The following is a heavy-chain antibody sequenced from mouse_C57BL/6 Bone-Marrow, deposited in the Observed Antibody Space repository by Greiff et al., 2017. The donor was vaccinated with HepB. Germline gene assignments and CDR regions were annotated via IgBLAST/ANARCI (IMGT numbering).Heavy chain of an antibody. D-gene: IGHD2-2*01. CDR1: GYTFTDYY. CDR2: IFPGSGST. CDR3: ARKGYYGYDRGYYYAMDY. J-gene: IGHJ4*01. Sequence: VQLQQSGPELVKPGASVKISCKASGYTFTDYYINWVKQRPGQGLEWIGWIFPGSGSTYYNEKFKGKATLTVDKSSSTAYMLLSSLTSEDSAVYFCARKGYYGYDRGYYYAMDYWGQGTSVTVSS. V-gene: IGHV1-75*01.